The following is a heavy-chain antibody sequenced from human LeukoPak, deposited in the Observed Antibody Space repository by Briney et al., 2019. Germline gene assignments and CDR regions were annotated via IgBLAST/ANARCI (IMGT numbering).Heavy chain of an antibody. J-gene: IGHJ4*02. CDR3: ASGGGSYYPFDY. V-gene: IGHV4-4*02. CDR2: IYHSGST. CDR1: GVSISSSNL. D-gene: IGHD1-26*01. Sequence: SETLSLTCAVSGVSISSSNLKSWVRQPPGKGLEWIGEIYHSGSTNYNPSLKSRVTISVDKSRNQCSLKLSSVTAADTAVYYCASGGGSYYPFDYWGQGTLVTVSS.